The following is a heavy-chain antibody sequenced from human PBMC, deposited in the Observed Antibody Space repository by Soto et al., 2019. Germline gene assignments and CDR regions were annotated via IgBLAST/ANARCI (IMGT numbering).Heavy chain of an antibody. V-gene: IGHV2-5*02. D-gene: IGHD2-15*01. CDR1: GFSVSTSGVG. CDR2: IYWDDDK. CDR3: AHKGGRGAGMDV. J-gene: IGHJ6*02. Sequence: QITLKESGPTVVKPTQTLTLTCTFSGFSVSTSGVGVAWIRQPPGKALEWLALIYWDDDKRYSPFLQSRVTTPKDTPKNQVVLTMTNMDPVDTATYYCAHKGGRGAGMDVWGQGTTVTVSS.